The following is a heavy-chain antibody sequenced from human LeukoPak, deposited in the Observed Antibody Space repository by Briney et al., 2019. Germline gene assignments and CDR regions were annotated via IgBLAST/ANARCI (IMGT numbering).Heavy chain of an antibody. Sequence: SETLSLTCTVSGGSISSYYWSWIRQPAGKGLEWIGYIYYSGSTNYNPSLKSRVTISVDTSKNQFSLKLSSVTAADTAVYYCARSLSSGWFHYYGMDVWGQGTTVTVSS. CDR1: GGSISSYY. CDR2: IYYSGST. V-gene: IGHV4-59*01. J-gene: IGHJ6*02. CDR3: ARSLSSGWFHYYGMDV. D-gene: IGHD6-19*01.